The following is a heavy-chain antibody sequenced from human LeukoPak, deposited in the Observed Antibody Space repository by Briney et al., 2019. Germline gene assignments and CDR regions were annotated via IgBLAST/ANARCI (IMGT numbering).Heavy chain of an antibody. D-gene: IGHD6-19*01. Sequence: GGSLRLSCAASGFTFDDYAMHWVRQAPGKGLEWVSGISWNSGDIGYADSVKGRFTISRDNANNSLYLQMNSLRAEDTALCYCAKNPAPGSSGTGGWGQGSLVTVSS. CDR3: AKNPAPGSSGTGG. V-gene: IGHV3-9*01. CDR1: GFTFDDYA. J-gene: IGHJ4*02. CDR2: ISWNSGDI.